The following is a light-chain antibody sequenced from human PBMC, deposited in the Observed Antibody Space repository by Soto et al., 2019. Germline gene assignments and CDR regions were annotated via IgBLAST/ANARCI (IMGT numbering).Light chain of an antibody. V-gene: IGKV3-15*01. CDR3: QQYYYWPPYT. Sequence: EIVMTQSPATLSVSPGERATLSCRASQNISNNLAWYQQKPGRSPRLLIYGASTRATGIPARFSGSGSGTEFTLTISSLQSEDFVVYYCQQYYYWPPYTFGQGTKLEIK. J-gene: IGKJ2*01. CDR2: GAS. CDR1: QNISNN.